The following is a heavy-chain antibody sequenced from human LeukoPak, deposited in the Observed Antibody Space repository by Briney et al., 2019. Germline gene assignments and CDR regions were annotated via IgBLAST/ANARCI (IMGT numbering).Heavy chain of an antibody. CDR3: ARVGGSTTRNYYGMDV. D-gene: IGHD2-15*01. Sequence: GGSLRLSCAASGFTFSSYAMHWVRQAPGKGLEWVAVISYDGSNKYYADSVKGRFTISRDNSKNTLYLQMNSLRADDTAVYYCARVGGSTTRNYYGMDVWGQGTTVTVSS. CDR1: GFTFSSYA. CDR2: ISYDGSNK. J-gene: IGHJ6*02. V-gene: IGHV3-30-3*01.